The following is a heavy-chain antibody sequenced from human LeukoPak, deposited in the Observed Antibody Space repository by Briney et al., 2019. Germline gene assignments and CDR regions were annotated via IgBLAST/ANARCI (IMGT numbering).Heavy chain of an antibody. CDR3: ARDMEQWLVRGGGAFDI. D-gene: IGHD6-19*01. Sequence: GGSLRLSCAASGFTFSSYGMHWVRQAPGKGLEWVAVISYDGSNKYYADSVKGRFTISRDNSKNTLYLQMNSLRPEDTAVYYCARDMEQWLVRGGGAFDIWGQGTMVTVSS. J-gene: IGHJ3*02. CDR1: GFTFSSYG. CDR2: ISYDGSNK. V-gene: IGHV3-30*19.